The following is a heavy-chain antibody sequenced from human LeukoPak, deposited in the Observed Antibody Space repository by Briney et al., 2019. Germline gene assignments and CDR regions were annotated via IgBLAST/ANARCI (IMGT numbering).Heavy chain of an antibody. Sequence: GGSLRLSCAASGFSFRSCWMHWVRQAPGEELVWVSRINGDGSTTNYADSVRGRLTISRDNAKNTLYLQMNSLRADDSAVYFCASLVGGYYPPVEAFDVWGQGTMVTVSS. CDR2: INGDGSTT. CDR3: ASLVGGYYPPVEAFDV. CDR1: GFSFRSCW. J-gene: IGHJ3*01. V-gene: IGHV3-74*01. D-gene: IGHD3-3*01.